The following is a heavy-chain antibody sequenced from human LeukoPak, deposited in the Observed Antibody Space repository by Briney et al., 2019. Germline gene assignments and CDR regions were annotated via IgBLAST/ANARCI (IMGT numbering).Heavy chain of an antibody. CDR3: ARDNSVGDNAWWFDP. J-gene: IGHJ5*02. CDR2: INPTGGST. V-gene: IGHV1-46*01. Sequence: VASVKVSCKVSGYTLTELSMHWVRQAPGHGLEWVGLINPTGGSTGYAQKFQGRVTMTRDMSTSTDYMELSSLRSKDTAIYYCARDNSVGDNAWWFDPWGQGTLVTVSS. D-gene: IGHD1-26*01. CDR1: GYTLTELS.